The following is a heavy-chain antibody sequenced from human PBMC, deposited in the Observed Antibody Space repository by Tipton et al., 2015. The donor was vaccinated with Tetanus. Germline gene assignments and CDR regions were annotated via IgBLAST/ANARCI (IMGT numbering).Heavy chain of an antibody. J-gene: IGHJ2*01. Sequence: TLSLTCTVSGGSISTYHWNWIRQSPGKGLEWIGYIDYFGSTKYNPSLKSRVAISADTSKNQVSLRLNSVTAADTAVYFCARGGWFPTYFDLWGRGTLVTVSS. D-gene: IGHD6-19*01. CDR2: IDYFGST. CDR3: ARGGWFPTYFDL. V-gene: IGHV4-59*01. CDR1: GGSISTYH.